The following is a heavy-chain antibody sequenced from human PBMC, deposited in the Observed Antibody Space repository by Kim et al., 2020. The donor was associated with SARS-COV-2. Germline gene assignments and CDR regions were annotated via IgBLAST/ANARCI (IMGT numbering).Heavy chain of an antibody. J-gene: IGHJ4*02. CDR2: ISSSGSTI. V-gene: IGHV3-48*03. CDR3: AREGYDFWSGYSAADYFDY. D-gene: IGHD3-3*01. Sequence: GGSLRLSCAASGFTFSSYEMNWVRQAPGKGLAWVSYISSSGSTIYYADSVKGRFTISRDNAKNSLYLQMNSLRAEDTAVYYCAREGYDFWSGYSAADYFDYWGLGTLVTVSS. CDR1: GFTFSSYE.